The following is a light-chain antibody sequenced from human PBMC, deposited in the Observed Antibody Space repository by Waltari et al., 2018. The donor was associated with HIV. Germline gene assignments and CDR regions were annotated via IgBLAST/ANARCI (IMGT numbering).Light chain of an antibody. CDR3: QQYYSAPPT. V-gene: IGKV4-1*01. J-gene: IGKJ4*01. Sequence: DIVMTQSPDSLDVSLGERATINCKSSQSVLYSSNNKNYLAWYQQKPGQPPTLLIYWAASRESGVPDRFSCGGSGTDFTLTISSLQAEDVAVYYCQQYYSAPPTFGGGTKVEI. CDR1: QSVLYSSNNKNY. CDR2: WAA.